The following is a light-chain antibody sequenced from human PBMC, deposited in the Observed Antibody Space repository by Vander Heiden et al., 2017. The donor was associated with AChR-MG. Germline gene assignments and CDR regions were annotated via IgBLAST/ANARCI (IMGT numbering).Light chain of an antibody. CDR1: SSDLGSYNV. J-gene: IGLJ3*02. CDR3: CSYAGSSTWV. V-gene: IGLV2-23*02. CDR2: EVT. Sequence: QSALTQPASVSGSPGQSITISCTGTSSDLGSYNVVSWYQQRPGKAPKLMIYEVTKRPSGVSNRFSGSKSGNTASLTISGLQAEDEADYYCCSYAGSSTWVFGGGTMLTGL.